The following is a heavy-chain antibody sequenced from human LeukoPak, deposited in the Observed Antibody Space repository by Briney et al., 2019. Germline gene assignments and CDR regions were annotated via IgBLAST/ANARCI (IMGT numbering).Heavy chain of an antibody. V-gene: IGHV5-51*01. J-gene: IGHJ3*02. CDR3: ARVYDYVWGSYRNYDAFDI. D-gene: IGHD3-16*02. Sequence: GESLKISCKGSGYSFTSYWIGWVRQMPGKVLEWMGIIYPGDSDTRYSPSFQGQVTISADKSISTAYLQWSSLKASDTAMYYCARVYDYVWGSYRNYDAFDIWGQGTMGTVSS. CDR1: GYSFTSYW. CDR2: IYPGDSDT.